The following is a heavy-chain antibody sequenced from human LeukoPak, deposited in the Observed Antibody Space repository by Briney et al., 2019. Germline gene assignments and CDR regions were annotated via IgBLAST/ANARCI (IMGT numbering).Heavy chain of an antibody. V-gene: IGHV3-15*01. CDR1: GFTFSSYG. J-gene: IGHJ4*02. CDR2: IKREVDGGTT. D-gene: IGHD3-10*01. Sequence: GRSLRLSCAASGFTFSSYGMHWVRQAPGKGLEWVGRIKREVDGGTTDYAAPVKDRFVISRDDSKNTLYLHLNSVKAEDTGVYYCGTDPPGKYWGQGTLVTVSS. CDR3: GTDPPGKY.